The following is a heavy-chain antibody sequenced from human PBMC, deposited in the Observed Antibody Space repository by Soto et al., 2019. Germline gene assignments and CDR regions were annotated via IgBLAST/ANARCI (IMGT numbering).Heavy chain of an antibody. D-gene: IGHD2-2*01. V-gene: IGHV1-3*01. CDR3: ATAIADDAFDI. CDR1: GYTFTSYA. CDR2: INAGNGNT. J-gene: IGHJ3*02. Sequence: ASVKVSCKASGYTFTSYAKHWVREAPGQRVEWMGWINAGNGNTKYSQKFQGRVTITRDTSASTAYMELSSLRSEDTAVYYCATAIADDAFDIWGRGTMVTVS.